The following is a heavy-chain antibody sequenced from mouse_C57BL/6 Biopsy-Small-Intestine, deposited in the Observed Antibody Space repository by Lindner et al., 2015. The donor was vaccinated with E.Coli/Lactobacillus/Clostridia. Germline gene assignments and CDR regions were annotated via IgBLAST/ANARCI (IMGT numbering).Heavy chain of an antibody. CDR3: ARAGGTSYDWYFDV. J-gene: IGHJ1*03. CDR1: GYIFTDYY. V-gene: IGHV1-19*01. D-gene: IGHD1-1*01. Sequence: VQLQESGPVLVKPGASVKMSCKASGYIFTDYYMNWVKQSHGKSPEWIGVINPYNGGTSDNQKFKGKVTLTVDKSSSTAYMELNSLTSEDSAVYYCARAGGTSYDWYFDVWGTGTTVTVSS. CDR2: INPYNGGT.